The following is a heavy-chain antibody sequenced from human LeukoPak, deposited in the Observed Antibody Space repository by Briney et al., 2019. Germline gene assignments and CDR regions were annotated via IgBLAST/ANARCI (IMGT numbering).Heavy chain of an antibody. D-gene: IGHD1-1*01. CDR1: GFTVSGDY. CDR3: ARDRSTKYCVDY. J-gene: IGHJ4*02. Sequence: GGSLRLSCVVPGFTVSGDYISWFRQAPGKGLEWVSVLYYGVSTFYKDSVKGRFTTSGDNFKNTVYLQMNSLRAEDTAVYYCARDRSTKYCVDYWGQGTLVTVSS. CDR2: LYYGVST. V-gene: IGHV3-66*02.